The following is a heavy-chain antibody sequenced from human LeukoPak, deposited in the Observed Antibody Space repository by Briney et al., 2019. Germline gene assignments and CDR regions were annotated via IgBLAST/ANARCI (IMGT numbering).Heavy chain of an antibody. CDR2: ISYDGNNQ. CDR3: ARVGSRYCSGANCYDGF. CDR1: GFAFSSLA. D-gene: IGHD2-15*01. J-gene: IGHJ4*02. V-gene: IGHV3-30-3*01. Sequence: GTSLRLSCAVSGFAFSSLAMHWVRQAPGKELEWVAFISYDGNNQYYADSVKGRFTISRDNSKNTLYLQMNNLRAEDTAIYYCARVGSRYCSGANCYDGFWGQGTLVSVSS.